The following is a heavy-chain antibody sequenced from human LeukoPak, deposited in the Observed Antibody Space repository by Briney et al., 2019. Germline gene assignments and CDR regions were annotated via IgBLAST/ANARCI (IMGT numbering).Heavy chain of an antibody. Sequence: GGSLRLSCAASGFTFSSYWMSWVRQAPGKGLEWVAVISYDGSNKYYADSVKGRFTISRDNSKNTLYLQMNSLRAEDTALYYCARSYSGSYQADYWGQGTLVTVSS. CDR2: ISYDGSNK. D-gene: IGHD1-26*01. V-gene: IGHV3-30*14. J-gene: IGHJ4*02. CDR3: ARSYSGSYQADY. CDR1: GFTFSSYW.